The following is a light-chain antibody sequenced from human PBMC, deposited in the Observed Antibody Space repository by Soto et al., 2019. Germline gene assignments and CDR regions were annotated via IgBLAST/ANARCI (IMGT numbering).Light chain of an antibody. CDR1: SSDVGAYKY. CDR2: EVS. CDR3: NSYTSSSLYV. Sequence: QSALTQPASVSGSPGRSITISCTGTSSDVGAYKYVSWYQQHPGKAPKLMIYEVSNRPSGVSNRFSGSKSADTASLTISGLQAEDEADYYCNSYTSSSLYVFGTGTQLTVL. V-gene: IGLV2-14*01. J-gene: IGLJ1*01.